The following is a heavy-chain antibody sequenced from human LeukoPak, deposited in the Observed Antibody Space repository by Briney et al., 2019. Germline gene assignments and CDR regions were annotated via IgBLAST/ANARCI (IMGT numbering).Heavy chain of an antibody. CDR2: IYTSGST. CDR3: ARDLDYDSSGYYLVLPT. J-gene: IGHJ5*02. V-gene: IGHV4-4*07. Sequence: SETLSLTCTVSGGSISSYYWSWIRQPAGKGLEWIGRIYTSGSTNYNPSPKSRVTMSVDTSKNQFSLKLSSVTAADTAVYYCARDLDYDSSGYYLVLPTWGQGTLVTVSS. CDR1: GGSISSYY. D-gene: IGHD3-22*01.